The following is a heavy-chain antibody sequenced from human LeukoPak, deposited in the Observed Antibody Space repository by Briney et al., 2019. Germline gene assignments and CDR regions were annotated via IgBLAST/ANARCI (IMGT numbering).Heavy chain of an antibody. CDR2: IYHSGRT. Sequence: SSETLSLTCSVPAGSISSSSYYWGWIRQPPGKGLEWIGSIYHSGRTYYNPSLKSRVTMSVDTSKNQFSLTLSSVTAADTAVYYCARQGDYYESSGAHGPFDYWGQGTLVTVSS. CDR1: AGSISSSSYY. D-gene: IGHD3-22*01. V-gene: IGHV4-39*01. J-gene: IGHJ4*02. CDR3: ARQGDYYESSGAHGPFDY.